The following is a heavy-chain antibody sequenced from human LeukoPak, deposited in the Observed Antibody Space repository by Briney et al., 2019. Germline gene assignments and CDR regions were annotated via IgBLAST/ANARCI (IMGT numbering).Heavy chain of an antibody. J-gene: IGHJ4*02. CDR2: ISGSGGST. CDR1: GFTFSSYG. CDR3: AKGPRARRSSWYRGSYFDY. Sequence: PGGSLRLSCAASGFTFSSYGMNWVRQAPGKGLEWVSAISGSGGSTSYADSVKGRFTISRDNAKNTLYLQMNSLRAEDTAVYYCAKGPRARRSSWYRGSYFDYWGQGTLVNV. V-gene: IGHV3-23*01. D-gene: IGHD6-13*01.